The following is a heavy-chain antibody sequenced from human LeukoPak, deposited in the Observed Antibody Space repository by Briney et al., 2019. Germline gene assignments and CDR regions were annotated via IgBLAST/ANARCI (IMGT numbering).Heavy chain of an antibody. CDR3: ARLRCGATYCPKPNFSSGMDV. D-gene: IGHD4/OR15-4a*01. CDR2: SYPGDFEI. J-gene: IGHJ6*02. CDR1: GYRFSTYW. Sequence: GESLQISCQGLGYRFSTYWIGWARQTPGKGLEWMGISYPGDFEIKYTPSSQGLVTISGAKSLSNAYLQWRSLKASESAMYYCARLRCGATYCPKPNFSSGMDVWGQATTVTVCS. V-gene: IGHV5-51*01.